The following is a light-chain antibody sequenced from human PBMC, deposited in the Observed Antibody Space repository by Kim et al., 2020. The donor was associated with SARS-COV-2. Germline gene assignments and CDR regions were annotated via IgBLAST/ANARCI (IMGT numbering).Light chain of an antibody. CDR3: QQYDNWPLT. Sequence: SVSPGDRATLSCRASQSVSSNLAWYQQRPGQALRLLIYGASTRATGIAARFSGSGSGTEFTLTISSLQSEDFAVYYCQQYDNWPLTFGGGTKLEIK. CDR1: QSVSSN. CDR2: GAS. V-gene: IGKV3-15*01. J-gene: IGKJ4*01.